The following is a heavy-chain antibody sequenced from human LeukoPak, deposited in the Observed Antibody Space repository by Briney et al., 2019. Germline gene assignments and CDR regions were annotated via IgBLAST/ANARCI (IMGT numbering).Heavy chain of an antibody. CDR1: GGSISSSSYY. Sequence: SETLSLTCTVSGGSISSSSYYWGWIRQPPGKGLEWIGSIYYSGSTYYNPSLKSRVTISVDASKNQFSLKLSSVTAADTAVYYWARTGYSSSWYWFDPWGQGTLVTVSS. CDR2: IYYSGST. J-gene: IGHJ5*02. CDR3: ARTGYSSSWYWFDP. D-gene: IGHD6-13*01. V-gene: IGHV4-39*07.